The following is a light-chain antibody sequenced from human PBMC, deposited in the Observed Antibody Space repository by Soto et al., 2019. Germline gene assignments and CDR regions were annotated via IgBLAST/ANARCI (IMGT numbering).Light chain of an antibody. J-gene: IGKJ3*01. CDR3: QQYSSWPFT. CDR2: GAS. Sequence: AIQMTQSPSSLSASVGDSVTITCRASQDIRNDLGWFQQKPGKAPNLLIYGASSVHRGVPSRFSGSGSGSDFTLTISSLQSEDFATYYCQQYSSWPFTFGPGTKVAIE. V-gene: IGKV1-6*01. CDR1: QDIRND.